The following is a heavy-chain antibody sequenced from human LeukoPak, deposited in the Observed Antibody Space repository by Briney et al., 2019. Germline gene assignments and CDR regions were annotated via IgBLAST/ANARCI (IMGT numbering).Heavy chain of an antibody. CDR1: GFTFSSYG. CDR2: IWYDGSNK. J-gene: IGHJ4*02. V-gene: IGHV3-33*06. D-gene: IGHD3-3*01. Sequence: GGSLRLSCAASGFTFSSYGMHWVRKAPGKGLEWVAVIWYDGSNKYYADSVRGRFSISRDNSKNTLYLQMNSLRAEDTAVYYCAKDLHDSWAVDYWGPGTLVTVSS. CDR3: AKDLHDSWAVDY.